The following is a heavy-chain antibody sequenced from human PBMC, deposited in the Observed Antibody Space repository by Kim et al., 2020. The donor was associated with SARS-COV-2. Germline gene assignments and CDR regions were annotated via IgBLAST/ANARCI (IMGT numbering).Heavy chain of an antibody. Sequence: SETLSLTCTVSGDSINPYYWSWIRQPPGKGLEWIGYVHYKGSTNYNPSLESRVTISMDTSKNEFSLKLNPVTAADTAIYYCAGGERRETLGNYRTGKFDYWGQGSLGTGSS. V-gene: IGHV4-59*13. D-gene: IGHD3-10*01. CDR3: AGGERRETLGNYRTGKFDY. CDR2: VHYKGST. J-gene: IGHJ4*02. CDR1: GDSINPYY.